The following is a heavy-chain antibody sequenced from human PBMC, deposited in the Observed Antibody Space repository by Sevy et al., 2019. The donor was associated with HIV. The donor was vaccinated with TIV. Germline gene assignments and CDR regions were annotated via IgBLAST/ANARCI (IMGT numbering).Heavy chain of an antibody. D-gene: IGHD3-16*01. Sequence: GGSLRLSCAASGSTFNIFPLHWVRQAPGKGLERVTIMSFDGKYKYYADSVRGRFTISRDNSKNTLYLQMNNLRPGDTAIYYCARERKGGGLDYWGQGTMVTVSS. CDR2: MSFDGKYK. J-gene: IGHJ4*02. CDR1: GSTFNIFP. CDR3: ARERKGGGLDY. V-gene: IGHV3-30*04.